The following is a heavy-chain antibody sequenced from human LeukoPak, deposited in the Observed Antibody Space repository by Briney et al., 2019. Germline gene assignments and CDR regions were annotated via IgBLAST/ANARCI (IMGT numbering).Heavy chain of an antibody. Sequence: SETLSLTCSVSGRSISSNYWSWIRQPAGKGLEWVGRIYYSGSTNYNPSLKSRLTMSVDTSKNQFSLNLNSVTAADTAVYFCAKSKYYDSSGYYSFEFWGRGTLVTVSS. J-gene: IGHJ4*02. CDR2: IYYSGST. CDR1: GRSISSNY. CDR3: AKSKYYDSSGYYSFEF. V-gene: IGHV4-4*07. D-gene: IGHD3-22*01.